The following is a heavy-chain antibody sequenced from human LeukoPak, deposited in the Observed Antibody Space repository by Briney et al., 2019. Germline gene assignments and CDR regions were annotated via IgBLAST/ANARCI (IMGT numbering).Heavy chain of an antibody. V-gene: IGHV4-59*01. J-gene: IGHJ4*02. CDR3: ARSSDYDILTGYPTPPTN. Sequence: PSETLSLTCTVSGGSISSYYWSWIRQPPGKGLEWIGYIYYSGSTNYNPSLKSRVTISVDTSKNQFSLKLSSVTAADTAVYYCARSSDYDILTGYPTPPTNWGQGTLVTVSS. CDR1: GGSISSYY. D-gene: IGHD3-9*01. CDR2: IYYSGST.